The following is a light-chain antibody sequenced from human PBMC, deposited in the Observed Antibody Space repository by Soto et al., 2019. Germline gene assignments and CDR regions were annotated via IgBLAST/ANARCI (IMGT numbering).Light chain of an antibody. CDR2: ASS. CDR3: QHYGPSVLT. J-gene: IGKJ4*01. CDR1: QDISSSH. V-gene: IGKV3-20*01. Sequence: EIVLTQSPGTLSLSPGERATLSCRASQDISSSHLAWYQQKPGQAPRLLIYASSNRATGIPDKFSGSGSGTDFILSISRLEPADFAVYYCQHYGPSVLTFGGGTKVQIK.